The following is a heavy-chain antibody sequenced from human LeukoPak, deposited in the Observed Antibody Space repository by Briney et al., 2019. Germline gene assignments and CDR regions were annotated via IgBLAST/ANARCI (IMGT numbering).Heavy chain of an antibody. Sequence: GGSLRLSCAASGFTFSSYWMHWVRHAPGKGLVWVSRLNSDGTNTYHADSVKGRVTISRDNAKNTVYLEMNSLRAEDTAVYYCARGGLRNWYFDLWGRGTLVTVSS. CDR2: LNSDGTNT. D-gene: IGHD5-12*01. CDR3: ARGGLRNWYFDL. CDR1: GFTFSSYW. J-gene: IGHJ2*01. V-gene: IGHV3-74*01.